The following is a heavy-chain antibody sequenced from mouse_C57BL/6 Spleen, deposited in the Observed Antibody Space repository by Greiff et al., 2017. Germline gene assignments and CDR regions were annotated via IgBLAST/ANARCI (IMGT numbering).Heavy chain of an antibody. D-gene: IGHD1-1*01. V-gene: IGHV1-64*01. CDR3: ARDTTVVARENAMDY. CDR1: GYTFTSYW. CDR2: IHPNSGST. J-gene: IGHJ4*01. Sequence: VQLQQPGAELVKPGASVKLSCKASGYTFTSYWMHWVKQRPGQGLEWIGMIHPNSGSTNYNEKFKSKATLTVDKSSSTAYMQLSSLTSEDSAVYYCARDTTVVARENAMDYWGQGTSVTVSA.